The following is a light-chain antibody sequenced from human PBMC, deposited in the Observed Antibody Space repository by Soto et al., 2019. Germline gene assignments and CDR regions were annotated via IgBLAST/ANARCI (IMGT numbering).Light chain of an antibody. CDR3: QQYHSVPIT. J-gene: IGKJ5*01. CDR1: QRVLFSSNNKNY. Sequence: DIGMTQSPDSLAVSLGERATINCKSSQRVLFSSNNKNYLAWYQQKQGQPPKLLIYWASTRESGVPERFSGSGSGTDFTLTISSLQAEDVAVYYCQQYHSVPITFGQGTRLEIK. V-gene: IGKV4-1*01. CDR2: WAS.